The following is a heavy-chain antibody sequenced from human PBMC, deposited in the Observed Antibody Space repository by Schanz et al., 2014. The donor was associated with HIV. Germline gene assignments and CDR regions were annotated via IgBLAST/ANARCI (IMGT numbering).Heavy chain of an antibody. CDR3: ARGRYSSAVNGMDV. CDR1: GYTFIDYG. D-gene: IGHD6-19*01. Sequence: QDHLLQSGPEVKKPGASVKVSCKASGYTFIDYGISWVRQAPGQGLEWMGWISAYSGNTDYGQRFQGRVTMTTDRSTSTAYMELRSLRSDDTAVYFCARGRYSSAVNGMDVWGQGTTVTVSS. J-gene: IGHJ6*02. CDR2: ISAYSGNT. V-gene: IGHV1-18*01.